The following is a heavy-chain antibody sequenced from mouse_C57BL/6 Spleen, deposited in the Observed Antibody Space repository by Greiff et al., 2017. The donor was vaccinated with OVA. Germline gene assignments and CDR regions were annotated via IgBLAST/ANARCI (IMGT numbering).Heavy chain of an antibody. D-gene: IGHD1-1*01. Sequence: VQGVESGPELVKPGASVKISCKASGYAFSSSWMNWVKQRPGKGLEWIGRVYPGDGDTNYNGKFKGKATRTADKSSSTAYMQLSSLTSEDSAVYFCARYDYGSSGGYWGQGTTLTVSS. CDR3: ARYDYGSSGGY. CDR2: VYPGDGDT. V-gene: IGHV1-82*01. CDR1: GYAFSSSW. J-gene: IGHJ2*01.